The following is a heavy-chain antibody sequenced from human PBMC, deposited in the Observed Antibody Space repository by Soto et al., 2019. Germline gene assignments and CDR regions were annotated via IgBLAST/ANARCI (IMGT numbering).Heavy chain of an antibody. Sequence: PSETLSLTCAFYGVSFSGYYWSWIRQPPGKGLEWIGEINHSGSTNYNPSLKSRVTISVDTSKNQFSLKLSSVTAADTAVYYCAREKATTMVRGVINWFDPWGQGTLVTVSS. CDR2: INHSGST. V-gene: IGHV4-34*01. J-gene: IGHJ5*02. D-gene: IGHD3-10*01. CDR3: AREKATTMVRGVINWFDP. CDR1: GVSFSGYY.